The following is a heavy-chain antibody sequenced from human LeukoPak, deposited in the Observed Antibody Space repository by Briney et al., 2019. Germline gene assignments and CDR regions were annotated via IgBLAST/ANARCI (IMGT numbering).Heavy chain of an antibody. J-gene: IGHJ4*02. CDR2: INHSGST. CDR1: GGSFSGYY. D-gene: IGHD2-15*01. CDR3: ARGLGSCYSSICDYFNY. Sequence: KPSETLSLTCAVYGGSFSGYYWSWIRQPPGKGLEWIGEINHSGSTNYNPSLKSRVTISVDTSKNQFSLKLSSVTAADTAVYYCARGLGSCYSSICDYFNYWGQGTLVTVSS. V-gene: IGHV4-34*01.